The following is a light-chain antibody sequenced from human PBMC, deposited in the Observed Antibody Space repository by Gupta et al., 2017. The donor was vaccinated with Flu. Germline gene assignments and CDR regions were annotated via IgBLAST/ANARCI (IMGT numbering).Light chain of an antibody. J-gene: IGLJ2*01. Sequence: QSVLTQPPSMSAAPGQKVTISCSGRSPNIGYNFVSGYQQLPETAPKLLIYDNDIRPSGIPDRFSGSKSGTSATLAITGLQTGDEADYFCATWDTTLNTVVFGGGTKVTVL. CDR3: ATWDTTLNTVV. CDR2: DND. CDR1: SPNIGYNF. V-gene: IGLV1-51*01.